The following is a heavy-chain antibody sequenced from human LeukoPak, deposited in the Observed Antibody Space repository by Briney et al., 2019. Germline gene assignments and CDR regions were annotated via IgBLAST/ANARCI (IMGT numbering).Heavy chain of an antibody. Sequence: GGSLRLSCAASGFTFSSYSMNWVRQAPGQGLEWVSSIGGSGSYIFYADSVKGRFTISRDNAKNSLYLQMNSLRAEDTAVYYCARGQEYLWLHKDYWGQGTLVTVSS. CDR2: IGGSGSYI. V-gene: IGHV3-21*01. D-gene: IGHD5-18*01. CDR1: GFTFSSYS. J-gene: IGHJ4*02. CDR3: ARGQEYLWLHKDY.